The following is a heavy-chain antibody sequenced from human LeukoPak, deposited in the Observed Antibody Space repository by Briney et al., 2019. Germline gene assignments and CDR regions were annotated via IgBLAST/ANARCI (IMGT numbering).Heavy chain of an antibody. Sequence: GASVKVSCKASGYTFTSYDINWVRQATGQGLEWMGWMNPNSGNTGYAQKSQGRVTITRNTSISTAYMELSSLRSEDTAVYYCARDVFNYYDSSGYPNWFDPWGQGTLVTVSS. CDR2: MNPNSGNT. CDR3: ARDVFNYYDSSGYPNWFDP. CDR1: GYTFTSYD. J-gene: IGHJ5*02. V-gene: IGHV1-8*03. D-gene: IGHD3-22*01.